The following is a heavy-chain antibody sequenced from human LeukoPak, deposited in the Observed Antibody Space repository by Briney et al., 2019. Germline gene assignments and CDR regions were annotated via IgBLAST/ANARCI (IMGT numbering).Heavy chain of an antibody. CDR2: IKSKTDGGTT. D-gene: IGHD1-26*01. V-gene: IGHV3-15*07. Sequence: SGGSLRLSCAASGFTFSNAWMNWVRQAPGKGLEWVGRIKSKTDGGTTDYAAPVKGRFTISRDDSKNTLYLQMNSLKTEDTAVYYCTTRQYSGSSGAFDIWGQGTMVTVSS. J-gene: IGHJ3*02. CDR1: GFTFSNAW. CDR3: TTRQYSGSSGAFDI.